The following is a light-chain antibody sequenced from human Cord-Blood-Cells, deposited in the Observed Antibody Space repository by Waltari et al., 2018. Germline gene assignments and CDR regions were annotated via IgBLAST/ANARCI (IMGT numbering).Light chain of an antibody. CDR3: QQYNNWPPLT. V-gene: IGKV3-15*01. J-gene: IGKJ4*01. CDR2: GAS. Sequence: EIVITKSPATMSVSQGERATLSCRASQSVSSNLAWYQQKPGQAPRLLIYGASTRATGIPARFSGSGSGTEFTLTISSLQSEDFAVYYCQQYNNWPPLTFGGGTKVEIK. CDR1: QSVSSN.